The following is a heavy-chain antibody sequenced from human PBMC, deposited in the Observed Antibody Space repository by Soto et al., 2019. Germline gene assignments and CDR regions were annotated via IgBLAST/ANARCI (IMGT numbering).Heavy chain of an antibody. V-gene: IGHV4-61*01. CDR1: GGSVSSGTYY. J-gene: IGHJ6*02. Sequence: QVQLQQSGPGLVKPSETLSLTCTVSGGSVSSGTYYWSWIRQPPGKGLEWIGYIYYTGSANNNPSLKSRVPISVDTSKTQFSLKLTSVTAADTAVYYCARALLGSGGCFGLAVWGQGTTVPVSS. CDR3: ARALLGSGGCFGLAV. D-gene: IGHD1-26*01. CDR2: IYYTGSA.